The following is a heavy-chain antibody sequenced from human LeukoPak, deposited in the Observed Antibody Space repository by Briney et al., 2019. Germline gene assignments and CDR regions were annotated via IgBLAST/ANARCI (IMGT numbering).Heavy chain of an antibody. V-gene: IGHV3-33*05. Sequence: GGSLRLSCAASGFMFSSSGMHWVRQAPGKGLEWVSYISSDPTIKNYADSVKGRFTTSRDNSKNMLYLEMKSLRAEDTAVYYCAKQVEATADYWGQGTLVTVSS. CDR1: GFMFSSSG. D-gene: IGHD1-26*01. J-gene: IGHJ4*02. CDR3: AKQVEATADY. CDR2: ISSDPTIK.